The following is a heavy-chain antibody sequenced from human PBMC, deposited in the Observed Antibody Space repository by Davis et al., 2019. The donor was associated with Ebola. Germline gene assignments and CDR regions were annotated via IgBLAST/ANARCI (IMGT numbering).Heavy chain of an antibody. CDR1: GGSISSHY. J-gene: IGHJ3*01. Sequence: MPSETLSLTCTVSGGSISSHYWSWIRQPPEKGLEWIGYIYYSWSTNYNPSLKSRVTISIDSSKNQFSLNLSSVTAADTAVYYCARQGASDAFNVWGPGTLVTVSS. V-gene: IGHV4-59*08. CDR2: IYYSWST. CDR3: ARQGASDAFNV.